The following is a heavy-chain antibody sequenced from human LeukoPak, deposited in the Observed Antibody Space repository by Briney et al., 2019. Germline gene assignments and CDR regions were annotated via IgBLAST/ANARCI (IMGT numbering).Heavy chain of an antibody. D-gene: IGHD2-2*02. CDR1: GFTFSDYY. Sequence: PGGSLRLSCAASGFTFSDYYMSWIRQAPGKGLKWVSYIGSSGSTIYYADSVKGRFTISRDNAKNSLYLQMTSLRAEDAAVYYCARGKQRHCSSSSCYTESDYWGQGILVTVSS. CDR3: ARGKQRHCSSSSCYTESDY. V-gene: IGHV3-11*04. J-gene: IGHJ4*02. CDR2: IGSSGSTI.